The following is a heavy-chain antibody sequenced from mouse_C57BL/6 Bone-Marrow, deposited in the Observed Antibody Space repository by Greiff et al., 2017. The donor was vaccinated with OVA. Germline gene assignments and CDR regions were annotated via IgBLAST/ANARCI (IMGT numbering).Heavy chain of an antibody. CDR1: GYTFTDYE. V-gene: IGHV1-15*01. Sequence: VQLVESGAELVRPGASVTLSCKASGYTFTDYEMHWVQQTPVHGLEWIGAIDPETGGTASNQKFKGKAILTADKSSSTAYMELRSLTSEDSAVYYCTRGYSNYYAMDYWGQGTSVTVSS. D-gene: IGHD2-5*01. J-gene: IGHJ4*01. CDR2: IDPETGGT. CDR3: TRGYSNYYAMDY.